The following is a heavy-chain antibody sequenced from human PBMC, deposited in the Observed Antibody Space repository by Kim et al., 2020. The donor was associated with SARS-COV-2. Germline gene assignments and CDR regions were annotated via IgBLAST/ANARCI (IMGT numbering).Heavy chain of an antibody. Sequence: GGSLRLSCAASGFTFSSYAMHWVRQAPGKGLEWVAVISYDGSNKYYADSVKGRFTISRDNSKNTLYLQMNSLRAEDTAVYYCARDGGSYDYGSPGHVWGQGTTVTVSS. J-gene: IGHJ6*02. CDR3: ARDGGSYDYGSPGHV. CDR2: ISYDGSNK. CDR1: GFTFSSYA. V-gene: IGHV3-30*04. D-gene: IGHD4-17*01.